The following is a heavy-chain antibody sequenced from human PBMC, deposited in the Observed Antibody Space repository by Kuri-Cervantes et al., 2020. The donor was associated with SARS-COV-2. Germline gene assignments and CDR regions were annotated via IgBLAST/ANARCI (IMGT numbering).Heavy chain of an antibody. D-gene: IGHD6-13*01. CDR2: IYTSGST. V-gene: IGHV4-4*07. CDR3: ARVLEGIVTAGSHYYYYMDV. CDR1: GDSISSYF. J-gene: IGHJ6*03. Sequence: GSLRLSCTVSGDSISSYFWSWVRQPAGQGLEWIGHIYTSGSTNYNPSLKSRVTMSVDTSKNHFSLRLSSVTAADTAVYYCARVLEGIVTAGSHYYYYMDVWGKGTTVTVSS.